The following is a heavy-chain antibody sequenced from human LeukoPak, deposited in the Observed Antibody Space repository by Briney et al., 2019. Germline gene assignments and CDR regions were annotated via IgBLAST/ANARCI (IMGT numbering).Heavy chain of an antibody. CDR2: IYHSGST. V-gene: IGHV4-4*02. J-gene: IGHJ4*02. CDR3: TCYYYDSSGYYYFDY. CDR1: GGSISSSNW. D-gene: IGHD3-22*01. Sequence: PSETLSLTCAVSGGSISSSNWWSWVRQPPGKGLEWIGEIYHSGSTNHNPSLKSRVTISVDKSKNQFSLKLSSVTAADTAVYYCTCYYYDSSGYYYFDYWGQGTLVTVSS.